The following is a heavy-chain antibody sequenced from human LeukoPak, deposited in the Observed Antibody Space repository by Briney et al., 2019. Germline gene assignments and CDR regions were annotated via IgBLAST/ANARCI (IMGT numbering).Heavy chain of an antibody. V-gene: IGHV1-46*01. D-gene: IGHD1-26*01. J-gene: IGHJ4*02. Sequence: GASVKVSCKASGYTFTSYYMHWVRQAPGQGLEWMGIINPSGGSTSYAQQFQGRVTMTRDTSTSTVYMELSSLKTEDTAVYNCARGRAVGVRAGFDYWGQGTLVTVSS. CDR2: INPSGGST. CDR3: ARGRAVGVRAGFDY. CDR1: GYTFTSYY.